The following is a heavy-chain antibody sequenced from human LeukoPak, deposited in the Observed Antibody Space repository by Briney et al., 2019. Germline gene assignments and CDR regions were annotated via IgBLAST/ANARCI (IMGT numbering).Heavy chain of an antibody. CDR2: INHNGNVN. Sequence: GGSLRLSCAASGFTFSSYWMNWARQAPGKGLEWVASINHNGNVNYYVDSVKGRFTISRDNAKNSLYLQMSNLSAEDTAVYFCAGGGGLDVWGQGATVTVSS. CDR1: GFTFSSYW. V-gene: IGHV3-7*03. J-gene: IGHJ6*02. D-gene: IGHD3-16*01. CDR3: AGGGGLDV.